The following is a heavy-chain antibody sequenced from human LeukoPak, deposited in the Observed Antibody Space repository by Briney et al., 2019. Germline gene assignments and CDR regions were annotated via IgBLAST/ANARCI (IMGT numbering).Heavy chain of an antibody. J-gene: IGHJ4*02. Sequence: SVKVSCKASGGTFSSYAISWVRQAPGQGLEWMGGIIPIFGTANYAQKFQGRVTITADKSTSTAYMELSSLRSEDTAVYYCARKGYCSGGSCYEGFDYWGQGTLVTVSS. V-gene: IGHV1-69*06. CDR1: GGTFSSYA. CDR3: ARKGYCSGGSCYEGFDY. D-gene: IGHD2-15*01. CDR2: IIPIFGTA.